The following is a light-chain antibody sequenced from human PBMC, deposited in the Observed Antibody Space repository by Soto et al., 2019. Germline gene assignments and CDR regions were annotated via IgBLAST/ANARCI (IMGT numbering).Light chain of an antibody. CDR2: DVT. CDR3: SSYTTSNTRQMV. J-gene: IGLJ1*01. V-gene: IGLV2-14*03. CDR1: SSDVGGYNY. Sequence: QSVLTQPASVSGSPGQSITISCTGTSSDVGGYNYVSWYQHHPGKAPKLIIYDVTNRPSGVSNPFSGSKSGNTASLTISGVQPDDDADYYCSSYTTSNTRQMVFGTGTKVTVL.